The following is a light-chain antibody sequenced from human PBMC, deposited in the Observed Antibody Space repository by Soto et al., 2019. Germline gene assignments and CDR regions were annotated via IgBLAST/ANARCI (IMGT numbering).Light chain of an antibody. J-gene: IGKJ5*01. CDR1: QSISSW. Sequence: DIQMTQSPSTLSASVGDRVTITCRASQSISSWLAWYQQKPGKVPKLLIYDASTLESGVPLRFSGGGSGTEFTLTISSLQPDDFATYYCQQYYSTSITFGQGTRLEIK. V-gene: IGKV1-5*01. CDR2: DAS. CDR3: QQYYSTSIT.